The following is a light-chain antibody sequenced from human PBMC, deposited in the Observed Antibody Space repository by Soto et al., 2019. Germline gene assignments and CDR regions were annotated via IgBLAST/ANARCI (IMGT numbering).Light chain of an antibody. V-gene: IGKV3-20*01. CDR2: GAS. CDR1: QTINRAY. Sequence: EFVLTQSPGTLSLSPGDSATLSCRTSQTINRAYLAWYQQKPGQAPRLLIYGASSRAAGIPDRFSGSGSGTDFTLSISRLEPEDFAVYYCQKYGDTPPWTFCQGTKVEI. CDR3: QKYGDTPPWT. J-gene: IGKJ1*01.